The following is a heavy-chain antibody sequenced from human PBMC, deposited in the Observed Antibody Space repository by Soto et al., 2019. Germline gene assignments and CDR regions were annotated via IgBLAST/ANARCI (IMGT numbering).Heavy chain of an antibody. CDR3: AREGGYSGYDYGYYGMDV. CDR2: IVPIFGTA. J-gene: IGHJ6*02. V-gene: IGHV1-69*18. CDR1: GGTFSSYA. D-gene: IGHD5-12*01. Sequence: QVQLVQSGAEVKKPGSSVKVSCKASGGTFSSYAISWVRQAPGQGLEWMGRIVPIFGTANYAQKFQGRVTITADESTSTAYMELSSLRSEDTAVYYCAREGGYSGYDYGYYGMDVWGQGTTVTVSS.